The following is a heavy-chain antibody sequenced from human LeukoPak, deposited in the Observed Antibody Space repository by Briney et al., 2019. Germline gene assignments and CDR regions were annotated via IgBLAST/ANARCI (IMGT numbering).Heavy chain of an antibody. CDR3: KSGGAAPGSFDN. CDR2: IKYDGDEE. D-gene: IGHD6-13*01. CDR1: GFIFSDYW. V-gene: IGHV3-7*01. J-gene: IGHJ4*02. Sequence: PGGSLRLSCVAFGFIFSDYWMSWMRQAPGKGLEWVANIKYDGDEEYYEDSVKGRFTISRDNAKNSLYLQLNSLRVEDTAVYYCKSGGAAPGSFDNRGQGTLVTVSP.